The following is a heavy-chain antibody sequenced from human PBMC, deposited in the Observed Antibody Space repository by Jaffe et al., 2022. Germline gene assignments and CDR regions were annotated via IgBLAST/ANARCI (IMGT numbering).Heavy chain of an antibody. D-gene: IGHD3-16*01. V-gene: IGHV3-48*01. CDR3: ARDGEVHLGELVDY. J-gene: IGHJ4*02. CDR2: ISSSSSTI. Sequence: EVQLVESGGGLVQPGGSLRLSCAASGFTFSSYSMNWVRQAPGKGLEWVSYISSSSSTIYYADSVKGRFTISRDNAKNSLYLQMNSLRAEDTAVYYCARDGEVHLGELVDYWGQGTLVTVSS. CDR1: GFTFSSYS.